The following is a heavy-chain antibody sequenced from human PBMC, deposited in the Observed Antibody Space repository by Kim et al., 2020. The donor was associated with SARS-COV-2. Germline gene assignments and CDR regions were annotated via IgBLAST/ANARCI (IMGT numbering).Heavy chain of an antibody. CDR1: GFTFSNYG. V-gene: IGHV3-23*01. Sequence: GGSLRLSCGASGFTFSNYGMTWVRQAPGKGLEWVSSISGSGGRTYSADSVKGRFTISRDNSKNTLYLQMNSLRVDDTAVYYCAKHYEAPEESTWFDPRGPGTLVTVSS. CDR2: ISGSGGRT. CDR3: AKHYEAPEESTWFDP. J-gene: IGHJ5*02. D-gene: IGHD3-3*01.